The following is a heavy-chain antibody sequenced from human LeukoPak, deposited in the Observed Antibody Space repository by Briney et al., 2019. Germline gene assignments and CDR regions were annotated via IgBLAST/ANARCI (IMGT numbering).Heavy chain of an antibody. CDR2: ISGSGGST. CDR3: AKDLDSSWYGSGFDY. Sequence: GGSLRLSCAASGFTFSSYAMSWVRQAPGKGPEWVSAISGSGGSTYYADSVKGRFTISRDNSKNTLYLQMNSLRAEDTAVYYCAKDLDSSWYGSGFDYWGQGTLVTVSS. CDR1: GFTFSSYA. V-gene: IGHV3-23*01. J-gene: IGHJ4*02. D-gene: IGHD6-13*01.